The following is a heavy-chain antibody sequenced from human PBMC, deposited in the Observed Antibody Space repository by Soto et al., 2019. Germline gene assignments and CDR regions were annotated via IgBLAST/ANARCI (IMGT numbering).Heavy chain of an antibody. V-gene: IGHV3-23*01. CDR3: ARPPDCSWNDY. D-gene: IGHD1-1*01. Sequence: EVQLLESGGGLVQPGGSLRLSCAASGFTFSSYAMSWVRQAPGKGLEWISAVSGSGGSTYYADSVKGRFTISRDNSEHPLCLQMNNRRAEDTAVYYCARPPDCSWNDYWGQGTLVTVSS. CDR1: GFTFSSYA. CDR2: VSGSGGST. J-gene: IGHJ4*02.